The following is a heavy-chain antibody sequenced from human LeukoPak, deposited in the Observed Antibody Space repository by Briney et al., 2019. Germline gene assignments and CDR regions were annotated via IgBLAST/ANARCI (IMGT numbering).Heavy chain of an antibody. CDR3: AGVETDYDILTGYYNAAFDI. V-gene: IGHV3-7*03. Sequence: PGGSLRLSCAASGFTFSSYWMSWVRQAPGKGLEWVANIKQDGSEKYYVDSVKGRFTISRDNAKNSLYLQMNSLRAEDTAVYYCAGVETDYDILTGYYNAAFDIWGQGTMVTVSS. J-gene: IGHJ3*02. D-gene: IGHD3-9*01. CDR2: IKQDGSEK. CDR1: GFTFSSYW.